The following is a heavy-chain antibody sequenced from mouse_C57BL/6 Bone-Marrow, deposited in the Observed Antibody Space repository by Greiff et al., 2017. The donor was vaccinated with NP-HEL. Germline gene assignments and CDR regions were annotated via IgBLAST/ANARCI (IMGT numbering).Heavy chain of an antibody. CDR2: ISYDGSN. CDR1: GYSITSGYY. V-gene: IGHV3-6*01. J-gene: IGHJ2*01. D-gene: IGHD2-2*01. CDR3: ARESGYDEYYFDY. Sequence: EVKLMESGPGLVKPSQSLSLTCSVTGYSITSGYYWNWIRQFPGNKLEWMGYISYDGSNNYNPSLKNRISITRDTAKNQFFLKLNSVTTEDTATYYCARESGYDEYYFDYWGQGTTLTVSS.